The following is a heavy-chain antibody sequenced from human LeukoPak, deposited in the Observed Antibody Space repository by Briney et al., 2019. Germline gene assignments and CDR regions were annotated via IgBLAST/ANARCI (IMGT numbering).Heavy chain of an antibody. V-gene: IGHV1-8*03. J-gene: IGHJ4*02. Sequence: ASVKVSCKASGYTFTGYYMHWVRQAPGQGLEWMGWMNPNSGNTGYAQKFQGRVTITRNTSISTAYMELSSLRSEDTAVYYCARGKDRSYYDFWSGYYNDYWGQGTLVTVSS. D-gene: IGHD3-3*01. CDR3: ARGKDRSYYDFWSGYYNDY. CDR2: MNPNSGNT. CDR1: GYTFTGYY.